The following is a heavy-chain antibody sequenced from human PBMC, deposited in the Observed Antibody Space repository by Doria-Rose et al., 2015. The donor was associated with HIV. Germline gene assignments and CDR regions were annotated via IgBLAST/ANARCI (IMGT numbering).Heavy chain of an antibody. D-gene: IGHD6-13*01. CDR3: ARIKSSRWYHKYYFDF. V-gene: IGHV2-26*01. J-gene: IGHJ4*02. CDR1: GVSLSSPRMG. Sequence: QVTLKESGPVLVKPTETLTLTCTVSGVSLSSPRMGVSWIRQPPGKALEWLANIFSDDERSYITSLKSRLTISRGTSKSQVVLTMTDMDPVDTATYYCARIKSSRWYHKYYFDFWGQGTLVIVSA. CDR2: IFSDDER.